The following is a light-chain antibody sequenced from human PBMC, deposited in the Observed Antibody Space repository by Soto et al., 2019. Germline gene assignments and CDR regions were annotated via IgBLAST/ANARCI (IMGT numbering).Light chain of an antibody. CDR2: DAS. J-gene: IGKJ1*01. CDR3: QQYGTSPWT. Sequence: EIVLTQSPSTLSLSPGERAALSCGASQSVSSNYLAWYQQKPGLAPRLLIYDASRRATGIPDRFSGSGSGADFILSISRLEPEDFAVYYCQQYGTSPWTFGQGTKVEFK. V-gene: IGKV3D-20*01. CDR1: QSVSSNY.